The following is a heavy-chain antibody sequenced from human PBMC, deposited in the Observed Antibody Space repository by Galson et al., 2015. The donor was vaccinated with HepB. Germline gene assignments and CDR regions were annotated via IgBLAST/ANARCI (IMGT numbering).Heavy chain of an antibody. J-gene: IGHJ6*02. D-gene: IGHD3-22*01. CDR1: GGTFSSYT. CDR3: ARDVIPYYYDSSGYPYGMDV. V-gene: IGHV1-69*04. CDR2: IIPILGIA. Sequence: SVKVSCKASGGTFSSYTISWVRQAPGQGLEWMGRIIPILGIANYAQKFQGRVTITADKSTSTAYMELSSLRSEDTAVYYCARDVIPYYYDSSGYPYGMDVWGQGTTVTVSS.